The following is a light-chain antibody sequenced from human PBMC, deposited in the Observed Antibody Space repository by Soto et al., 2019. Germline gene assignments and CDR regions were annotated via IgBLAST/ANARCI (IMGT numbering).Light chain of an antibody. CDR2: EVF. Sequence: QSVLTQPASVSGSPGQSITISCTGTSSDVCAYDYVSWYQQHPGKAPRLLIYEVFNRPSGVSDRFSGSKSANTASLTISGLLSEDEADYYCSSYTTSSARVFGTGTKLTVL. J-gene: IGLJ1*01. CDR3: SSYTTSSARV. CDR1: SSDVCAYDY. V-gene: IGLV2-14*01.